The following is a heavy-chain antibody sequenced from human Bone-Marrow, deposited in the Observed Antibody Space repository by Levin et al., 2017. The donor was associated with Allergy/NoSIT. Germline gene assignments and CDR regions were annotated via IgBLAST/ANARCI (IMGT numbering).Heavy chain of an antibody. Sequence: GASVKVSCRAPGNTFKTYALSWVRQAPGRGLEWMGRIIPRLDKTNYAPEFQGRVTMTADKSTNTAYMELNSLTSEDTAVYYCATIESTINDAWGQGTTVTVSS. CDR2: IIPRLDKT. CDR3: ATIESTINDA. V-gene: IGHV1-69*04. D-gene: IGHD5-24*01. CDR1: GNTFKTYA. J-gene: IGHJ6*01.